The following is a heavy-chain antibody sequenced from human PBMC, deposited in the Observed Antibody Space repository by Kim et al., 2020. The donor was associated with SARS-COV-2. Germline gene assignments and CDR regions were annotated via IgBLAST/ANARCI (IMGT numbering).Heavy chain of an antibody. V-gene: IGHV1-46*01. Sequence: GSTSYAQKFQGRVTMTRDTSTSTVYMELSSLRSEDTAVYYCARARVLLDYWGQGTLVTVSS. J-gene: IGHJ4*02. D-gene: IGHD3-10*01. CDR2: GST. CDR3: ARARVLLDY.